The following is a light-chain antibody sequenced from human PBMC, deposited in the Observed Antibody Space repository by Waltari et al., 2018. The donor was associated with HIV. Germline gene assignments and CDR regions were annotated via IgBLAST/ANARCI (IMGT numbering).Light chain of an antibody. Sequence: EIVVTQSPVTLSVSPGERATLSCRASQSVSSNLAWYQQKPGQAPRLLIYGASTRATGIPARFSGSGSGTEFTLTISSLQSEDFAVYYWQQYNNWPRTFGQGTKLEIK. CDR1: QSVSSN. J-gene: IGKJ2*01. CDR3: QQYNNWPRT. V-gene: IGKV3-15*01. CDR2: GAS.